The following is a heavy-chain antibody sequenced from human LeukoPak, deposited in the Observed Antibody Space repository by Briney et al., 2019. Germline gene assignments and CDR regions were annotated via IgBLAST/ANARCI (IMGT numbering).Heavy chain of an antibody. CDR3: ARGVYSGYDRWFDP. J-gene: IGHJ5*02. D-gene: IGHD5-12*01. CDR1: GYTFTGYY. CDR2: INPNSGGT. V-gene: IGHV1-2*02. Sequence: ASVKISCKASGYTFTGYYIHWVRQAPGQGLEWMGWINPNSGGTNYAQKFQGRVTMTRDTSIRTAYMELSRLRSDDAVVYYCARGVYSGYDRWFDPWGQGTLVTVSS.